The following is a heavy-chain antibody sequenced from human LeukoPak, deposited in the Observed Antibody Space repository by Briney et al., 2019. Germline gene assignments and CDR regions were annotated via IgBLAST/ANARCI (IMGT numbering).Heavy chain of an antibody. CDR3: AKVRSSSWYTVLRGFDY. CDR1: GFTFSSYG. Sequence: GGSLRLSCAASGFTFSSYGMHWVRQAPGKGLEWVAFIRYDGSNKYYADSVKGRFTISRDNSKNTLYLQMNSLRAEDTAVYYCAKVRSSSWYTVLRGFDYWGQGTLVTVSS. J-gene: IGHJ4*02. D-gene: IGHD6-13*01. V-gene: IGHV3-30*02. CDR2: IRYDGSNK.